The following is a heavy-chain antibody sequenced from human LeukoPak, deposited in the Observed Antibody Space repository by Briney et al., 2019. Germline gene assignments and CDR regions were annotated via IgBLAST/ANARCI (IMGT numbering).Heavy chain of an antibody. J-gene: IGHJ2*01. D-gene: IGHD6-19*01. Sequence: GGSLRLSCAASGFTFSSYAMSWVRQAPGKGLEWVSSISGSGNRTYYADSVKGRFTISRDNSKNTLFLQKNSLRADDTAIYYCAKSMTLQWRGFFDLWGRGTHVTVSS. CDR2: ISGSGNRT. CDR3: AKSMTLQWRGFFDL. V-gene: IGHV3-23*01. CDR1: GFTFSSYA.